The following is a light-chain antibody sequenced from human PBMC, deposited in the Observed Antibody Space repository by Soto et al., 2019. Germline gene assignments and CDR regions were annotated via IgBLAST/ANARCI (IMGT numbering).Light chain of an antibody. CDR1: QSISSW. CDR2: DAS. V-gene: IGKV1-5*01. CDR3: QQYNSYSQWT. J-gene: IGKJ1*01. Sequence: DIQMTHSPSTLSASVGYRVTITCRASQSISSWLAWYQQKPGKAPKLLIYDASSLESGVPSRFSGSGSGTEFTLTISSLQPDDFATYYCQQYNSYSQWTFGQGTKVDIK.